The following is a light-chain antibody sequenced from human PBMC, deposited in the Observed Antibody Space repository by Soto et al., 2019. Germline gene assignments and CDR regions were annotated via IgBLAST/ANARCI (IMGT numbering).Light chain of an antibody. J-gene: IGKJ4*01. CDR1: QSVSSN. V-gene: IGKV3-15*01. CDR3: QQYSNWLT. CDR2: GAS. Sequence: IVMTQAPATLSVSPGERATLSCRSSQSVSSNLAWYQRKPGQAPRLLIYGASTRAAGIPARFSGSGSGTEFTLTISGLQSEDYAVYYCQQYSNWLTFGGGTKVDI.